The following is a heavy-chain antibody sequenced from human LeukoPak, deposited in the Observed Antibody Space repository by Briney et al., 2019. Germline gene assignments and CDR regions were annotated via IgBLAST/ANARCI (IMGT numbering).Heavy chain of an antibody. D-gene: IGHD3-10*01. Sequence: ASVKVSCKASGYTFTSYGFSWVRQAPGQGLEWMGWISAYNGNTNYAQKLQGRVTMTTDTSTSTAYMELRSLRSDDTAVYYCARDPMLWFGELPFDYWGQGTLVTVSS. CDR3: ARDPMLWFGELPFDY. V-gene: IGHV1-18*01. CDR1: GYTFTSYG. CDR2: ISAYNGNT. J-gene: IGHJ4*02.